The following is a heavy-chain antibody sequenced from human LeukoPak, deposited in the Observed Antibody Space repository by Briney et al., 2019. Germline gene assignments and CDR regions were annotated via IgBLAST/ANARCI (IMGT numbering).Heavy chain of an antibody. D-gene: IGHD6-13*01. V-gene: IGHV4-38-2*02. CDR1: GYSISSGYY. J-gene: IGHJ3*02. CDR2: IYHSGST. Sequence: PSETLSLTCTVSGYSISSGYYWGWIRQPPGKGLEWIGSIYHSGSTYYNPSLKSRVTISVDRSKNQFSLKLSSVTAADTAVYYCARDRLSSSRAFDIWGQGTMVTVSS. CDR3: ARDRLSSSRAFDI.